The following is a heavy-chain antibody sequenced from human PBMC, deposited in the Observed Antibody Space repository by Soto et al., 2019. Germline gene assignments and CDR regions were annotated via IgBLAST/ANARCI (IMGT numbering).Heavy chain of an antibody. Sequence: PSETLSLTCTVSGDSIRDGGYYWAWIRQRPGQGLEWMGYIYFTGKANYNPSLENRLTMSVDMSRRQLYLRLTSVTAADTAVYFCAKDPCPQPIPAVTPGWFDPWGQGIAVTVSS. CDR3: AKDPCPQPIPAVTPGWFDP. D-gene: IGHD4-4*01. CDR1: GDSIRDGGYY. CDR2: IYFTGKA. V-gene: IGHV4-31*03. J-gene: IGHJ5*02.